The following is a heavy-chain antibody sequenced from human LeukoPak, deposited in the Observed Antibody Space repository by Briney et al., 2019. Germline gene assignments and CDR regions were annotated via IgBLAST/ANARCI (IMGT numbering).Heavy chain of an antibody. CDR1: GGPFSRFV. J-gene: IGHJ5*02. V-gene: IGHV1-69*01. D-gene: IGHD3-10*01. Sequence: GSSVKVSCKASGGPFSRFVISWLRQAPGQGLEWLGGIISRSKTSNYAQKFQGRVTITADESTSTAYMELSSLRSEDTAVYYCATVLNYYASGSYYNWFDPWGQGTLVTVSS. CDR2: IISRSKTS. CDR3: ATVLNYYASGSYYNWFDP.